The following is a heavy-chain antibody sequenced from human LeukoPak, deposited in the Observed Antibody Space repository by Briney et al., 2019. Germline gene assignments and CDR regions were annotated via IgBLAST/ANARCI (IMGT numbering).Heavy chain of an antibody. V-gene: IGHV3-30*04. D-gene: IGHD1-26*01. Sequence: GGSLRLSCAASGFTFSSYAMHWVRQAPGKGLEWVALISYDGSNKNYADSVKGRLTISRDISKNTLYVQMNSLRPEDTAVYYCARGGSYLSAFDIWGQGTMVTVSS. CDR2: ISYDGSNK. J-gene: IGHJ3*02. CDR1: GFTFSSYA. CDR3: ARGGSYLSAFDI.